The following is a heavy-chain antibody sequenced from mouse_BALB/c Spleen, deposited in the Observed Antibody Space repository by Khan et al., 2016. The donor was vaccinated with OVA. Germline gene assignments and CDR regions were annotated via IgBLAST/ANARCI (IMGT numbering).Heavy chain of an antibody. CDR2: ISYSGST. V-gene: IGHV3-2*02. CDR3: ARSKYGNYVGFAY. Sequence: QLEESGPGLVKPSQSLSLTCTVTGYSITSDYAWNWIRQFPGNKLEWMGYISYSGSTSYNPSLKSRISITRDTSKNQFFLQLNSVTTEDTATYYGARSKYGNYVGFAYWGQGTLVTVSA. J-gene: IGHJ3*01. D-gene: IGHD2-10*02. CDR1: GYSITSDYA.